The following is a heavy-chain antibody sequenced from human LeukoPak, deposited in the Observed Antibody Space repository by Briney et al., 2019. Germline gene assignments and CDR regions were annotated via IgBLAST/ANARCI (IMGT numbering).Heavy chain of an antibody. Sequence: KPSETLSLTCAVYGGSFSGYYWSWIRQPPGKGLEWIGEINHSGSTNYNPSLKSRVTISVDTSKNQFSLKLSSVTAADTAVYYCARVGYSSGWFRAWFDPWGQGTLVTVSS. D-gene: IGHD6-19*01. V-gene: IGHV4-34*01. CDR2: INHSGST. CDR3: ARVGYSSGWFRAWFDP. J-gene: IGHJ5*02. CDR1: GGSFSGYY.